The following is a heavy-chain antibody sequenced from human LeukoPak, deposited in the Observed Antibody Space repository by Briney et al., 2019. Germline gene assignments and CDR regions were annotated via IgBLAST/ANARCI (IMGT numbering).Heavy chain of an antibody. V-gene: IGHV4-59*01. Sequence: ASETLSLTCTVSGASISSDYWYWIRQPPGKGLEWIGHVYHSGSTNYNPSLKSRVTMSVDTSKNQFSLKLSSVTAADTAVYYCARAGNYYYSSGYYSHFDYWGQGTLVTVSS. CDR2: VYHSGST. CDR1: GASISSDY. J-gene: IGHJ4*02. CDR3: ARAGNYYYSSGYYSHFDY. D-gene: IGHD3-22*01.